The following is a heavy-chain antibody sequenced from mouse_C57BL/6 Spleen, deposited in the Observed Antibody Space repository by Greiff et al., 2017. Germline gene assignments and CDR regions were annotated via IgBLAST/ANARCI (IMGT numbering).Heavy chain of an antibody. CDR2: INPSSGYT. Sequence: QFQLQQSGAELAKPGASVKLSCKASGYPFTSYWMHWVKQRPGQGLEWIGYINPSSGYTKYNQKFKDKATLTADKSSSTAYMQLSSLTYEDSAVYYCAREEITTVVATETDYWGQGTTLTVSS. CDR1: GYPFTSYW. V-gene: IGHV1-7*01. J-gene: IGHJ2*01. CDR3: AREEITTVVATETDY. D-gene: IGHD1-1*01.